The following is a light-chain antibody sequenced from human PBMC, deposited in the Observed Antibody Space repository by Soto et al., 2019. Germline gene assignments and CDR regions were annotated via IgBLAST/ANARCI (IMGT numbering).Light chain of an antibody. Sequence: EVVLTQSPDTLALSPGDRATLSCRASRSVSSGYLAWYQQKPGQAPRLLLFGASTRATGIADRVSGSGSGTDFTLTISRLEPEDVAVYYCHQYVSSPWTFGQGTRVEV. J-gene: IGKJ1*01. CDR3: HQYVSSPWT. CDR2: GAS. CDR1: RSVSSGY. V-gene: IGKV3-20*01.